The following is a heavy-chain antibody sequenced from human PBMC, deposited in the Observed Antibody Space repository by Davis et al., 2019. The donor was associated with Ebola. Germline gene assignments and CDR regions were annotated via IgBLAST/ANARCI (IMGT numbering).Heavy chain of an antibody. CDR1: GSTFSSYS. CDR3: AREISVAYFDY. D-gene: IGHD6-19*01. CDR2: ISSSSSYI. Sequence: GGSLRLSCAASGSTFSSYSMNWVRQAPGKGLEWVSSISSSSSYIYYADSVKGRFTISRDNAKNSLYLQMNSLRAEDTAVYYCAREISVAYFDYWGQGTLVTVSS. J-gene: IGHJ4*02. V-gene: IGHV3-21*01.